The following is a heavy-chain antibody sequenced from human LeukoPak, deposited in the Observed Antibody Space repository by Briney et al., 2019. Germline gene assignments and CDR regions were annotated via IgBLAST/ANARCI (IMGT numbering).Heavy chain of an antibody. V-gene: IGHV3-21*01. Sequence: GGSLRLSCAASGFTFSSHSMNWVRQSPGKGLEWVASISSASGFIYYADSVKGRFTISRDNARNSLFLQMNSLRVEDTALYYCARVNGDYERYGAPDYWGQGTLVTVSS. CDR1: GFTFSSHS. CDR3: ARVNGDYERYGAPDY. J-gene: IGHJ4*02. D-gene: IGHD4-17*01. CDR2: ISSASGFI.